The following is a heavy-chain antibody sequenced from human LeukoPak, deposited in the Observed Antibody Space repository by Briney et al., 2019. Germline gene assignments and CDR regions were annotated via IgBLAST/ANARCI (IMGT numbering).Heavy chain of an antibody. J-gene: IGHJ3*01. Sequence: ASVKVSCKASGCTFTGYYMHWVRQAPGQGLEWMGWINPNSGGTNYAQKFQGRVTMTRDTSISTAYMELSRLRSDDTAVYYCARDGPHCGGDCYYLLWGQGTMVTVSS. V-gene: IGHV1-2*02. CDR2: INPNSGGT. CDR3: ARDGPHCGGDCYYLL. CDR1: GCTFTGYY. D-gene: IGHD2-21*01.